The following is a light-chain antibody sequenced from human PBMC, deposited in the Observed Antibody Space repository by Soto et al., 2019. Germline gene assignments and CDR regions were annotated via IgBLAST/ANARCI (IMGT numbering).Light chain of an antibody. V-gene: IGLV1-44*01. CDR1: L. CDR3: ATWDDSLNGRV. J-gene: IGLJ3*02. Sequence: QSVLTQPPSASGTPGQRVTISCSGSLDWYQQLPGTAPKLLFYSNNQQPSGVPDRFSGSKSGTSVSLAISGLQSEDEGDYHSATWDDSLNGRVFGGGTKLTVL. CDR2: SNN.